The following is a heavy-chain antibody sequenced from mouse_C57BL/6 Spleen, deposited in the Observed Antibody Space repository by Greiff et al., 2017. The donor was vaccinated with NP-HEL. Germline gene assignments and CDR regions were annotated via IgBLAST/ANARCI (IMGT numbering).Heavy chain of an antibody. CDR3: ARRGYSNYPYWYFDV. V-gene: IGHV1-22*01. CDR2: INPNNGGT. CDR1: GYTFTDYN. Sequence: EVQLQESGPELVKPGASVKMSCKASGYTFTDYNMHWVKQSHGKSLEWIGYINPNNGGTSYNQKFKGKATLTVNKSSSTAYMELRSLTSEDSAVYYCARRGYSNYPYWYFDVWGTGTTVTVSS. D-gene: IGHD2-5*01. J-gene: IGHJ1*03.